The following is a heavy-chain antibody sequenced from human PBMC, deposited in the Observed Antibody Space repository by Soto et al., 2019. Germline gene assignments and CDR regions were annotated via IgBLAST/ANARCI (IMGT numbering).Heavy chain of an antibody. J-gene: IGHJ3*02. V-gene: IGHV4-39*07. CDR2: IYYSGST. CDR3: ARDDPPPLAFDI. Sequence: SETLSLTCTVSGGSISSSSYYWGWIRQPPGKGLEWIGSIYYSGSTYYNPSLKSRVTISVDTSKNQFSLKLSSVTAADTAVYYCARDDPPPLAFDIWGQGTMVTVSS. CDR1: GGSISSSSYY.